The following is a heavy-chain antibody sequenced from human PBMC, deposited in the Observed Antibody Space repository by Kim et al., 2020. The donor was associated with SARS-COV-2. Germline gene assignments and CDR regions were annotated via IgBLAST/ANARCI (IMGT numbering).Heavy chain of an antibody. V-gene: IGHV3-13*01. Sequence: GGSLRLSCAGSGFTFSSYDMHWVRQASGKGLEWVSVIGVTGDTFYPGSVQGRFSISRENAKNSLYLQMRNLRPGDTAVYYCVRRNKYTSGWPLDSWGQGTLVTVSS. CDR2: IGVTGDT. CDR1: GFTFSSYD. J-gene: IGHJ4*02. CDR3: VRRNKYTSGWPLDS. D-gene: IGHD6-19*01.